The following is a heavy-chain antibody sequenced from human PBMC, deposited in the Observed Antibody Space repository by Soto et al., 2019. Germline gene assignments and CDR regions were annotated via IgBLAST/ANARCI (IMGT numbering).Heavy chain of an antibody. J-gene: IGHJ4*02. CDR2: IYYRGNT. CDR3: ARLEGLATISYYFDF. Sequence: QLPLQESGPGLVKPSETLSLTCSVSGDSINSDKYYWGWSRQPPGKGLEWIGSIYYRGNTYYNPSLQPRVTISLDKSKSQFSLKLNSVTAADSAMYFCARLEGLATISYYFDFWGQGTLVTVSS. V-gene: IGHV4-39*01. CDR1: GDSINSDKYY. D-gene: IGHD3-9*01.